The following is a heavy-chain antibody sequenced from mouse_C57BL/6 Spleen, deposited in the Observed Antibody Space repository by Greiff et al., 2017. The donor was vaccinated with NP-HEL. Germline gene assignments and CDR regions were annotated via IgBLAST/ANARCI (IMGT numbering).Heavy chain of an antibody. D-gene: IGHD1-1*01. J-gene: IGHJ2*01. V-gene: IGHV1S81*02. Sequence: QVQLQQPGAELVKAGASVKMSCKASGYTFTSYWMHWVKQRLGQGLEWFAETNPTNGRTYYNEKFKSKATLTVDKYSSTAYMLLSGPTFEDSAVYYCARIKKIVATYFDYWGKGTTLTVSS. CDR1: GYTFTSYW. CDR3: ARIKKIVATYFDY. CDR2: TNPTNGRT.